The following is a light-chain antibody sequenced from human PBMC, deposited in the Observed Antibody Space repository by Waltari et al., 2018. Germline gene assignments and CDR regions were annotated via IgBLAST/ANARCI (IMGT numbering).Light chain of an antibody. CDR1: QSVSSSY. V-gene: IGKV3-20*01. CDR2: GAS. CDR3: QQYGSSPWT. J-gene: IGKJ1*01. Sequence: EIVLTQSPGTLSLSPGERATLSCRASQSVSSSYLAWYQQKPGQAPRVLIHGASNRATGIPDRFSGSGSGTDFTLTSSRLEPEDFAVYDCQQYGSSPWTFGQGTKVEIK.